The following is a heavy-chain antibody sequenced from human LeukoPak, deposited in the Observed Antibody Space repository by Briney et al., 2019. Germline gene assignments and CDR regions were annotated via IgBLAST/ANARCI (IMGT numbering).Heavy chain of an antibody. CDR3: ARVLRGVNWFDP. Sequence: PSQTLSLTCTVSGVSISSGGYYWSWLRQHPGKGLEWIGYIYYSGSTYYNPSLKSRVTISVDASKNQFYLKLSSVTAADTAVYYCARVLRGVNWFDPWGQGTLVTVSS. J-gene: IGHJ5*02. V-gene: IGHV4-31*03. D-gene: IGHD2-8*02. CDR1: GVSISSGGYY. CDR2: IYYSGST.